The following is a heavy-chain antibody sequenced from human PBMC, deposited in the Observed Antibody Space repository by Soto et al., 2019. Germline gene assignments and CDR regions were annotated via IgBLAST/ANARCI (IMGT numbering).Heavy chain of an antibody. J-gene: IGHJ5*02. V-gene: IGHV4-31*03. D-gene: IGHD5-18*01. CDR2: IYYSGST. CDR3: ARTLYSYGFNWYDP. Sequence: SETLSLTCTVSGGSISSGGYYWSWIRQHPGKGLEWIGYIYYSGSTYYNPSLKSRVTISVDTSKNQFSLKLSSVTAADTAVYYFARTLYSYGFNWYDPWSQGTLVTVSS. CDR1: GGSISSGGYY.